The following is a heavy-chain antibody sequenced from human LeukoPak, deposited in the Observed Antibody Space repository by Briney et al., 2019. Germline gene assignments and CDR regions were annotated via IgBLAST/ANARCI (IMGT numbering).Heavy chain of an antibody. Sequence: PGGSLRLSCAASGFTFSSYTMNWVRQAPGKGLEWVSSISSSSSYIYYADSVKGRFTISRDNAKNSLYLQMNSLRAEDTAVYYCARDRHLCMDVWGQGTTVTVSS. J-gene: IGHJ6*02. CDR1: GFTFSSYT. CDR3: ARDRHLCMDV. CDR2: ISSSSSYI. V-gene: IGHV3-21*01.